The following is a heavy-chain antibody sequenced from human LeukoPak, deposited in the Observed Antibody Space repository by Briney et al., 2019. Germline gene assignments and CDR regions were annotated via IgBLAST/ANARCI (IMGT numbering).Heavy chain of an antibody. CDR3: ARVGCVDYYGSGSHYCWFDP. Sequence: SETLSLTCTVSGGSISSYYWSWIRQPAGKGLEWIGRIYTSGSTNYNPSLKSRVTMSVDTSKNQFSLKLSSVTAADTAVYYCARVGCVDYYGSGSHYCWFDPWGQGTLVTLSS. CDR2: IYTSGST. V-gene: IGHV4-4*07. CDR1: GGSISSYY. J-gene: IGHJ5*02. D-gene: IGHD3-10*01.